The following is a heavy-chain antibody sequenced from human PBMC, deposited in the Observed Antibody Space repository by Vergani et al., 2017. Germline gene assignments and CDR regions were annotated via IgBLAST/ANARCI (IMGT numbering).Heavy chain of an antibody. CDR1: GFTFSSYA. CDR3: AKDRSSYSLAGRYFDY. D-gene: IGHD2-15*01. CDR2: ISGSGGST. V-gene: IGHV3-23*01. J-gene: IGHJ4*02. Sequence: EVQLLESGGGLVQPGGSLRLSCAASGFTFSSYAMSWVRQAPGKGLEWVSAISGSGGSTYYADSVKGRFTISRDNSKNTLYLQMNSLRAGDTAVYYCAKDRSSYSLAGRYFDYWGQGTLVTVSS.